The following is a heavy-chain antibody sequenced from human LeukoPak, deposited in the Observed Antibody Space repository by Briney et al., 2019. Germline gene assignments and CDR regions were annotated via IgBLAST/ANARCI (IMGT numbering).Heavy chain of an antibody. D-gene: IGHD2-21*01. CDR2: ISYDGSNK. Sequence: GGSLRLSCAASGFTFSSYGMHWVRQAPGKGLEWVAVISYDGSNKYYADSVKGRFTISRDNAKNSLYLQMNSLRAEDTALYYCARGAAVIHVDYWGQGTLVTVSS. CDR1: GFTFSSYG. CDR3: ARGAAVIHVDY. J-gene: IGHJ4*02. V-gene: IGHV3-30*03.